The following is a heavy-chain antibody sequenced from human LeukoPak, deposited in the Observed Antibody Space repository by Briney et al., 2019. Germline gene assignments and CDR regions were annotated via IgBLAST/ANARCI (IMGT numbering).Heavy chain of an antibody. D-gene: IGHD3-22*01. CDR1: GYTFTSYG. J-gene: IGHJ4*02. V-gene: IGHV1-18*01. CDR2: ISAYNGNT. CDR3: ARDRGHYYDSSGYPDY. Sequence: GASVKVSRKASGYTFTSYGISWVRQAPGQGLEWMGWISAYNGNTNYAQKLQGRVTMTTDTSTSTAYMELRSLRSDDTAVYYCARDRGHYYDSSGYPDYWGQGTLVTVSS.